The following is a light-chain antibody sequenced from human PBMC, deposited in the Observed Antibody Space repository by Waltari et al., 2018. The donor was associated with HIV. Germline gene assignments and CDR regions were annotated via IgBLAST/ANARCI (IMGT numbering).Light chain of an antibody. CDR3: QQYSNWPPAFT. V-gene: IGKV3-15*01. CDR1: QSVGNN. Sequence: EIVMKQCPHTLSVSPGERAIVSCTASQSVGNNLAWYQQKPGQAPRLLIYTTSTRAPGIPTSFSMSGCGTAFHLTISNLQPEDFAFYYCQQYSNWPPAFTFGPGIKVDI. J-gene: IGKJ3*01. CDR2: TTS.